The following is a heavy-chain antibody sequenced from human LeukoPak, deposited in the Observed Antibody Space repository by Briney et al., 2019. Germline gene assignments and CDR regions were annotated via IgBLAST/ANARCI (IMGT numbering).Heavy chain of an antibody. CDR1: GGSISSYY. CDR2: IYYSGST. CDR3: ARGLYYGSGSYYYFDY. V-gene: IGHV4-59*01. D-gene: IGHD3-10*01. J-gene: IGHJ4*02. Sequence: SETLSLTCTVSGGSISSYYWSWIRQPPGKGLEWIGYIYYSGSTNYNPSLNSRVTISVDTSKNQFSLKLSSVTAADTAVYYCARGLYYGSGSYYYFDYWGQGTLVTVSS.